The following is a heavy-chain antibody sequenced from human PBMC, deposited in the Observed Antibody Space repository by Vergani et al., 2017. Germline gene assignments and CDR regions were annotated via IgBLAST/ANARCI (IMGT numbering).Heavy chain of an antibody. J-gene: IGHJ5*02. CDR3: ARDSRYCSSTSCYVGRDWFDP. CDR1: GGTFSSNS. D-gene: IGHD2-2*01. V-gene: IGHV1-69*05. CDR2: IIPIFGTT. Sequence: QGQLAQSGAEVKKPGSSVKVSCKASGGTFSSNSISWVRQAPGQGLEWMGRIIPIFGTTSYAQKFQGRVTMTRDTSTSTVYMELSSLRSEDTAVYYCARDSRYCSSTSCYVGRDWFDPWGQGTLVTVSS.